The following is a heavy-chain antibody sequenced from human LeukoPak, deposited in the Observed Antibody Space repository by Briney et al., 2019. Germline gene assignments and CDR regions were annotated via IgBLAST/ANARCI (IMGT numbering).Heavy chain of an antibody. V-gene: IGHV3-48*04. D-gene: IGHD1-20*01. CDR1: GFTFSSYW. Sequence: GGSLRLSCAASGFTFSSYWMNWVRQAPGKGLEWVSYISSSGSTIYYADSVKGRFTISRDNAKNSLYLQMNSLRAEDTAVYYCARRRYNWSAIDYWGQGTLVTVSS. J-gene: IGHJ4*02. CDR2: ISSSGSTI. CDR3: ARRRYNWSAIDY.